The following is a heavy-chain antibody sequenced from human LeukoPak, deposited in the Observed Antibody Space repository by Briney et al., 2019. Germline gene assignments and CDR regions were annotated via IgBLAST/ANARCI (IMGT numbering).Heavy chain of an antibody. CDR2: INPSGGST. CDR3: ARGGQAVADWGNNWFDP. V-gene: IGHV1-46*01. J-gene: IGHJ5*02. Sequence: ASVKVSCKASGYTFTSYYMHWVRQAPGQGLEWMEIINPSGGSTSYAQKFQGRVTMTRDMSTSTVYMELSSLRSEDTAVYYCARGGQAVADWGNNWFDPWGQGTLVTVSS. CDR1: GYTFTSYY. D-gene: IGHD6-19*01.